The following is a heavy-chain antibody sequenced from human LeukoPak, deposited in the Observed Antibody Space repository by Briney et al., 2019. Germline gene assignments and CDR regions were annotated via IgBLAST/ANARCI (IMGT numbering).Heavy chain of an antibody. Sequence: ASVKVSCKASGYTFTSYGISWVRQAPGQGLEWMGWISAYNGNTNYAQKLQGRVTMTTDTSTSTAYMELRSLRAEDTAVYYCARDIAAAGTKASTEYFQHWGQGTLVTVSS. CDR2: ISAYNGNT. D-gene: IGHD6-13*01. CDR1: GYTFTSYG. J-gene: IGHJ1*01. CDR3: ARDIAAAGTKASTEYFQH. V-gene: IGHV1-18*01.